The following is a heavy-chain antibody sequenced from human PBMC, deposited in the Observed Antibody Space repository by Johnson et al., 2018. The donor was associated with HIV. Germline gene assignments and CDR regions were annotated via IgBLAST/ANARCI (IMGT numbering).Heavy chain of an antibody. CDR2: LKSRADGGTT. D-gene: IGHD1-26*01. J-gene: IGHJ3*02. CDR3: TTGSAFDI. Sequence: VQLVESGGGLVKPGGSLRLSCRASGFPFSNAWMNWVRQAPGKGLEWVGRLKSRADGGTTDYAVSVKDRFTILRDDSKNTLYLQMSSLRTEDAGVYYCTTGSAFDIWGQGTMVTVPS. CDR1: GFPFSNAW. V-gene: IGHV3-15*01.